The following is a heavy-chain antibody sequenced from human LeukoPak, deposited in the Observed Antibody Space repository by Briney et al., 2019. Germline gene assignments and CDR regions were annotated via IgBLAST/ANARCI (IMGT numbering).Heavy chain of an antibody. J-gene: IGHJ5*02. V-gene: IGHV5-51*01. CDR2: IYPADSDT. Sequence: GESLKISCQGSGYSFTSYWNGWVRQMPGKGLEWMGIIYPADSDTRYSPSFQGQVTISADKSISTAYLQWSSLKASDTAMYYCARSTVTTPKWFDPWGQGTLVTVSS. D-gene: IGHD4-11*01. CDR3: ARSTVTTPKWFDP. CDR1: GYSFTSYW.